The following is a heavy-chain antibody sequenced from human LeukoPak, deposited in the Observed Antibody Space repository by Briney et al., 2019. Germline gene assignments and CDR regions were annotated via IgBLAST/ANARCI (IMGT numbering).Heavy chain of an antibody. D-gene: IGHD1-14*01. Sequence: GASVTVSFTTSVFTFTTYAISWVGQARRLGLECMGWISAYNGDTNYAQNVQDRVTMTTDTSTSTAYLELRNLRSDDTAVYFCASYRNGAFDIWGQGTTITVSS. CDR1: VFTFTTYA. J-gene: IGHJ3*02. V-gene: IGHV1-18*01. CDR2: ISAYNGDT. CDR3: ASYRNGAFDI.